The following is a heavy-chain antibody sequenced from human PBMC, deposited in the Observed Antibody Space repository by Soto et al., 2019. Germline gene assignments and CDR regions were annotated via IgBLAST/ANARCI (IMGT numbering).Heavy chain of an antibody. D-gene: IGHD3-3*01. V-gene: IGHV3-9*01. CDR2: ISWNSGSI. J-gene: IGHJ4*02. CDR1: GFTFDDYA. CDR3: AKVTNDFWRLGFDY. Sequence: GGSLRLSCAASGFTFDDYAMHWVRQAPGKGLEWVSGISWNSGSIGYADSVKGRFTISRDNAKNSLYLQMNSLRAEDTALYYCAKVTNDFWRLGFDYWGQGTLVTVSS.